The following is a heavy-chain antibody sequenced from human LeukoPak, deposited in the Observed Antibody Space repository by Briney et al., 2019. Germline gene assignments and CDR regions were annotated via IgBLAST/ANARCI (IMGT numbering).Heavy chain of an antibody. CDR2: IRGNGDST. Sequence: AGGSLRLSCAASGFTFSSYAINWVRQAPGKGLEWVSAIRGNGDSTYYADSVMGRFTISRDNSKNTLYLKMNSLRAEDTAVYYCAKDVRYADNAFDMWGQGTMVTVSS. CDR3: AKDVRYADNAFDM. CDR1: GFTFSSYA. D-gene: IGHD3-16*01. V-gene: IGHV3-23*01. J-gene: IGHJ3*02.